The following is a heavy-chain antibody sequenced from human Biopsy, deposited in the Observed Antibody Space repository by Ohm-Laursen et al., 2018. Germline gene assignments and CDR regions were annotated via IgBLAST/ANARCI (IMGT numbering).Heavy chain of an antibody. V-gene: IGHV1-46*01. CDR2: INPSGSTT. CDR3: ARNTGWYGDLYYFDY. CDR1: GYSFTSYY. J-gene: IGHJ4*01. Sequence: ASVKVSCRASGYSFTSYYMHWVRQAPGQGLEWMGMINPSGSTTSYPQIFQGRVTMTRDTSKSTVYMELSSLRSADTAVYFCARNTGWYGDLYYFDYWAKEPWSPFPQ. D-gene: IGHD6-19*01.